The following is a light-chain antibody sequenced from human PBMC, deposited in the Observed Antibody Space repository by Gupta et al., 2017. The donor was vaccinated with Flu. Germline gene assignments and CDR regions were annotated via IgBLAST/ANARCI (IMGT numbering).Light chain of an antibody. J-gene: IGKJ1*01. CDR3: QQSYSARS. CDR1: RSVSSY. Sequence: DIQMTQSPSSLSASVGDRVNITCRAGRSVSSYLNWYQQKPGKGPELLIYAATTLQSGVPSRFSGSGSGTDFTLTSNGRQPEDSATYYWQQSYSARSFGQGTKVEI. CDR2: AAT. V-gene: IGKV1-39*01.